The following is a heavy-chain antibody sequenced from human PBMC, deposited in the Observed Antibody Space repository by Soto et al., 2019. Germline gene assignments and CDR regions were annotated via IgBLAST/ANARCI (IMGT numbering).Heavy chain of an antibody. CDR2: IYYSGST. CDR1: GGSISSYY. CDR3: AREVGATQTFDY. Sequence: SETLSLTCTVSGGSISSYYWSWIRQPPGKGLEWIGYIYYSGSTNYNPSLKSRVTISVDTSKNQFSLKLSSVTAADTAVYYCAREVGATQTFDYWGQGTLVTVSS. D-gene: IGHD1-26*01. V-gene: IGHV4-59*01. J-gene: IGHJ4*02.